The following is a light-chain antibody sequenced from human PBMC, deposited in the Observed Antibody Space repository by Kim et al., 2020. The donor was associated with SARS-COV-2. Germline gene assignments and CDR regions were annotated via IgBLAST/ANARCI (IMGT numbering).Light chain of an antibody. CDR3: QTWGPGIRV. Sequence: ASVKRTCTLSNGHYNYAIAWHQQQPGKGPRYLMKVNSDGSHSKGDGIPDRFSGSGSGAERYLTISSLQSDDEADYYCQTWGPGIRVFGGGTKVTVL. CDR2: VNSDGSH. V-gene: IGLV4-69*01. J-gene: IGLJ3*02. CDR1: NGHYNYA.